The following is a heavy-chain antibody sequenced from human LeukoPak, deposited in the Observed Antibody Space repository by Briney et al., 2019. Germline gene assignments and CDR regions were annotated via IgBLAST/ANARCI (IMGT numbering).Heavy chain of an antibody. V-gene: IGHV4-34*01. Sequence: SETLSLTCAVYGGSFSGYYWSWIRQPPGKGLEWIGEINHSGSTNYNPSLKSRVTISVDTSKNQFPLKLNSVTAADTAVYYCARNSSWYFDYWGQGTLVTVSS. CDR1: GGSFSGYY. CDR2: INHSGST. D-gene: IGHD6-13*01. CDR3: ARNSSWYFDY. J-gene: IGHJ4*02.